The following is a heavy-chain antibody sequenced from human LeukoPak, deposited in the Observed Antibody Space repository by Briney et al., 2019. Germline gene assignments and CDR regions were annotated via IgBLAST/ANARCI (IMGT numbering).Heavy chain of an antibody. CDR1: GYTFTGYY. D-gene: IGHD2-15*01. J-gene: IGHJ4*02. Sequence: SVKVSCKASGYTFTGYYMHWVRQAPGQGLEWMGGIIPIFGTANYAQKFQGRVTITADESTSTAYMELSSLRSEDTAVYYCASSETPTLPWGQGTLVTVSS. CDR2: IIPIFGTA. CDR3: ASSETPTLP. V-gene: IGHV1-69*13.